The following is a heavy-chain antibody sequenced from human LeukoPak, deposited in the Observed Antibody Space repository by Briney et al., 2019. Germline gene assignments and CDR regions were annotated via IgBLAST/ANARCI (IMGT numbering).Heavy chain of an antibody. CDR1: GYTFTSYG. CDR3: AIAPLVMIVVDTPPNDY. D-gene: IGHD3-22*01. Sequence: ASVKVSCKASGYTFTSYGISWVRQAPGQGLEWMGCISAYNGNTNYAQKLQGRVTMTTDTSTSTAHMELRSLRSDDTAVYYCAIAPLVMIVVDTPPNDYWGQGTLVTVSS. V-gene: IGHV1-18*01. CDR2: ISAYNGNT. J-gene: IGHJ4*02.